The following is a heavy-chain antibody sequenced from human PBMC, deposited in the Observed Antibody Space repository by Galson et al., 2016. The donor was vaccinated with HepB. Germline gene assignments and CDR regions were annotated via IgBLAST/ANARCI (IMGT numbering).Heavy chain of an antibody. CDR1: GFIFNNYA. J-gene: IGHJ4*02. CDR2: ISDGGTT. V-gene: IGHV3-23*01. Sequence: SLRLSCAASGFIFNNYAMTWVRQAPGEGLEWVSGISDGGTTISADSVKGRFTISRDNSKKTLYLQMNSLRVEDTAVYYRAKCSGGGCFPSIYFDSWGQGILVTFSS. D-gene: IGHD2-15*01. CDR3: AKCSGGGCFPSIYFDS.